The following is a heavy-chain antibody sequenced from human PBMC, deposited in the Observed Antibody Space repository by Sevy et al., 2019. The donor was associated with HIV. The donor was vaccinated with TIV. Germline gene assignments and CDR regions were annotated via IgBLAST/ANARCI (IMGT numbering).Heavy chain of an antibody. CDR3: ARDLPPSATTVAHFDY. CDR1: GFRFSSYE. CDR2: ISNSGTNI. J-gene: IGHJ4*02. D-gene: IGHD4-17*01. V-gene: IGHV3-48*03. Sequence: GGSLRLSCAASGFRFSSYEMNWVRQAPGKGLEWVASISNSGTNIYYSDSVRGRFTISRDNAKNSLYLQMNSLSAEDTAVYYCARDLPPSATTVAHFDYWGQGTLVTVSS.